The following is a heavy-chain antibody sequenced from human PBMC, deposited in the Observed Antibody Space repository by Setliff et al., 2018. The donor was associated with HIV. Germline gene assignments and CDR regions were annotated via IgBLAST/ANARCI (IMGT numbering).Heavy chain of an antibody. J-gene: IGHJ4*02. CDR1: GFTFSNYD. D-gene: IGHD3-22*01. Sequence: PGGSLRLSCAASGFTFSNYDMHWVRQAPGKGLEWVAVISYDGSNKYYTDSVKGRFTISRDNSKNTLYLQMNSLKAEDTAVYYCARAYNVYDYRFDSSGYDYWGQGTLVTVSS. V-gene: IGHV3-30*03. CDR2: ISYDGSNK. CDR3: ARAYNVYDYRFDSSGYDY.